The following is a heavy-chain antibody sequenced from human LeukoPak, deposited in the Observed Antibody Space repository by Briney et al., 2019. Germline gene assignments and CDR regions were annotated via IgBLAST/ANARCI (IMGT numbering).Heavy chain of an antibody. CDR1: GYTFTGYY. CDR2: INPNSGGT. CDR3: ARTGPVAVAGDFDY. D-gene: IGHD6-19*01. J-gene: IGHJ4*02. Sequence: ASVKVSCKASGYTFTGYYMHWVRQAPGQGLEWMGWINPNSGGTNYAQKFQGRVTMTRDTSISTAYMELSRLRSDDTAVYYCARTGPVAVAGDFDYWGQGTLVTVSP. V-gene: IGHV1-2*02.